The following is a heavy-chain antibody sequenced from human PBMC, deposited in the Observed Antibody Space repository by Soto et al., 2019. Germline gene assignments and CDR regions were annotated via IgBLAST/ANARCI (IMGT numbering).Heavy chain of an antibody. CDR1: GGSISSSY. D-gene: IGHD3-9*01. Sequence: SETLSLTCTVSGGSISSSYWSWIRQPPGKGLEYIGYIHHSGSTNYNPSLKSRVTISVDTSKTQFSLKLSSVTAADTAVYYCARHFYDLLTGYYYFDYWGQGALVTVSS. V-gene: IGHV4-59*08. CDR2: IHHSGST. CDR3: ARHFYDLLTGYYYFDY. J-gene: IGHJ4*02.